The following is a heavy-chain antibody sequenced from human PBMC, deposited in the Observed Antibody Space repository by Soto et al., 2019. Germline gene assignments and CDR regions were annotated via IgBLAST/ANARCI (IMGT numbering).Heavy chain of an antibody. V-gene: IGHV3-23*01. J-gene: IGHJ4*02. CDR2: MTGSGATI. CDR1: GFTISTFA. CDR3: SRSLNS. Sequence: GGSLRLSCAASGFTISTFAMTWVRQAPGKGLESVCGMTGSGATIHYADSVKGRFTISKDNSRNVLYLQMDYLRDEDTALYYCSRSLNSWGQGTLVTVSS.